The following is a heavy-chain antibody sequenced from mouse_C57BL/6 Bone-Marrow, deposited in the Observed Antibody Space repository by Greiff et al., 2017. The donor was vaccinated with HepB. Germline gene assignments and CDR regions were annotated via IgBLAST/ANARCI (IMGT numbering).Heavy chain of an antibody. CDR2: ISSGGAYT. D-gene: IGHD2-2*01. CDR3: TRHYYGNDAFAY. CDR1: GFTFSSYA. V-gene: IGHV5S21*01. Sequence: EVQLVESGEGLVKPGGSLKLSCAASGFTFSSYAISWVRQTPEKGLEWVAYISSGGAYTYYADNLKGRFTISRDNARNTLYLQMSSLKSEDAAMYYCTRHYYGNDAFAYWGQGTLVTVSS. J-gene: IGHJ3*01.